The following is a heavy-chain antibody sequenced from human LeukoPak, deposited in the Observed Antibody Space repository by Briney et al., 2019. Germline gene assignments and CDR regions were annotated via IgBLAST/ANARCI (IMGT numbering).Heavy chain of an antibody. CDR3: ARLSDGYNDY. J-gene: IGHJ4*02. Sequence: GESLKISCQGSGYTFGNYWIAWVRQMPGKGLESMVIIYPGDSDTRYSPSFQGQVTFSADKSISTAYLQWSSLKASDTAMYYCARLSDGYNDYWGQGTLVTVSS. D-gene: IGHD5-24*01. CDR1: GYTFGNYW. V-gene: IGHV5-51*01. CDR2: IYPGDSDT.